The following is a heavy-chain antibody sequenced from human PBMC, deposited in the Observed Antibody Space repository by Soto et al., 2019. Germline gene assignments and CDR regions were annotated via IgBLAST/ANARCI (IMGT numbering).Heavy chain of an antibody. V-gene: IGHV4-61*01. D-gene: IGHD2-15*01. CDR2: IYYSGST. CDR1: GGSVSSGSYY. J-gene: IGHJ5*02. Sequence: SETLSLTCTVSGGSVSSGSYYWSWIRQPPGKGLEWIGYIYYSGSTNYNPSLKSRVTISVDTSKNQFPLKLSSVTAADTAVYYCARSRGYCSGGSCYSGGGNWFDPWGQGTLVTVSS. CDR3: ARSRGYCSGGSCYSGGGNWFDP.